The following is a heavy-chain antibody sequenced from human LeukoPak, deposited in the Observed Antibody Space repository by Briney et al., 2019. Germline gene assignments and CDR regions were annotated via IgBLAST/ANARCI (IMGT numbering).Heavy chain of an antibody. CDR3: VGVVDGTEWYFDL. J-gene: IGHJ2*01. CDR1: GFTVSSKY. V-gene: IGHV3-53*01. CDR2: IYSGGST. Sequence: GGSLRLSCAASGFTVSSKYMSWVRQAPGKGLEWVSVIYSGGSTYYADSVRGRFTISRDNSKNTLYLQMNSLRAEDTAVYYCVGVVDGTEWYFDLWGRGTLVTVSS. D-gene: IGHD6-19*01.